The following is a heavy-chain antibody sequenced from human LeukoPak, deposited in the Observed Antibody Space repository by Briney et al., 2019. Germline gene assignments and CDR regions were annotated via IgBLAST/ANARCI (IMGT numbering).Heavy chain of an antibody. V-gene: IGHV3-30*03. CDR1: GFTFSSYG. Sequence: GGSLRLSCAASGFTFSSYGMHWVRQAPGKGLEWVAVISYDGSNKYYADSVKGRFTISRDNSKNTLYLQMNSLRAEDTAVYYCARDLGPPRYYFGYWGQGTLVTVSS. CDR3: ARDLGPPRYYFGY. CDR2: ISYDGSNK. J-gene: IGHJ4*02.